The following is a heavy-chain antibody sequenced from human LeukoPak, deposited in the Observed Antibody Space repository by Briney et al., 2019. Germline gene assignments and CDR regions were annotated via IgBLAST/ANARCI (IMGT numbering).Heavy chain of an antibody. CDR2: INQVGSEK. CDR1: GFTISGYW. CDR3: VRDWSSGADF. J-gene: IGHJ4*02. V-gene: IGHV3-7*01. D-gene: IGHD6-19*01. Sequence: GGSLRLSCAGSGFTISGYWMTWVRQAPGKVLEWVANINQVGSEKYYVESVKGRFTISRNNAKNSMFLQMNSLRAEDTALYYCVRDWSSGADFWGKGTLVTVSS.